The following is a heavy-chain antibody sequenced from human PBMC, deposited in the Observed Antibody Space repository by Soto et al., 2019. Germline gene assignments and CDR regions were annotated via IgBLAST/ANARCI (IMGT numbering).Heavy chain of an antibody. CDR1: GYTFTSYA. Sequence: ASVKVSCKASGYTFTSYAMHWVRQAPGQRLEWMGWINAGNGNTKYSQKFQGRVTITRDTSTSTAYMELSSLRSEDTAVYYCAAGLGEWFGELCFYGMDVWGQGTTVTVSS. V-gene: IGHV1-3*01. J-gene: IGHJ6*02. CDR3: AAGLGEWFGELCFYGMDV. D-gene: IGHD3-10*01. CDR2: INAGNGNT.